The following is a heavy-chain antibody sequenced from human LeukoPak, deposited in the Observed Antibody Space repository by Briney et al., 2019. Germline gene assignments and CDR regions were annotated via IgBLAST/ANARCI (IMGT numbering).Heavy chain of an antibody. CDR1: GFTFSSYG. J-gene: IGHJ6*02. CDR3: AKELTPYYYYYGMDV. CDR2: ISYDGSNK. V-gene: IGHV3-30*18. Sequence: GGSLRLSCAASGFTFSSYGMHWVRQAPGKGLEWVAVISYDGSNKYYADSVKGRFTTSRDNSKNTLYLQMNSLRAEDTAVYYCAKELTPYYYYYGMDVWGQGTTVTVSS. D-gene: IGHD2-15*01.